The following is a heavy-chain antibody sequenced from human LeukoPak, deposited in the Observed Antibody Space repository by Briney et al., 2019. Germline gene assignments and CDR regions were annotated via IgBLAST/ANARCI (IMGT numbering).Heavy chain of an antibody. Sequence: GASVTVSFLASGYTNTGYHIHWVRQAPGQGLEWMGWINPNSGDTNYAQKFQGRVTMTRDTSINTAFMELSRLRSDDTAVYYCAADRHGNQGNCDSGGQGTLVTVSS. D-gene: IGHD1-14*01. CDR3: AADRHGNQGNCDS. CDR2: INPNSGDT. V-gene: IGHV1-2*02. J-gene: IGHJ4*02. CDR1: GYTNTGYH.